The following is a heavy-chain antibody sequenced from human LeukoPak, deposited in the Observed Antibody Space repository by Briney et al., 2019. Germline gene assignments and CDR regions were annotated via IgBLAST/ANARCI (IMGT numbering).Heavy chain of an antibody. D-gene: IGHD3-22*01. V-gene: IGHV3-33*01. CDR3: ATLPYYYESPP. CDR2: IWYDGSNK. Sequence: GGSLRLSCAASGFTFSSYGMHWVRQAPGKGLEWVAVIWYDGSNKYYADSVKGRFTISRDNSKNTLYLQMNSLRAEDTAVYYCATLPYYYESPPWGQGTLVTVSS. J-gene: IGHJ5*02. CDR1: GFTFSSYG.